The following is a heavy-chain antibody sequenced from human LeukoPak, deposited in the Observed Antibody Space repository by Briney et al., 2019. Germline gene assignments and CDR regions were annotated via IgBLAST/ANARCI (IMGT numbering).Heavy chain of an antibody. D-gene: IGHD6-19*01. J-gene: IGHJ4*02. CDR3: ARVGSSGWYVHPTLDY. CDR1: GYTFTGYY. CDR2: INPNSGGT. Sequence: ASVKVSCKASGYTFTGYYMHWVRQAPGQGLEWMGWINPNSGGTNYAQKFQGRVTVTRDTSISTVYMELSWLRSDDTAVYYCARVGSSGWYVHPTLDYWGQGTLVTVSS. V-gene: IGHV1-2*02.